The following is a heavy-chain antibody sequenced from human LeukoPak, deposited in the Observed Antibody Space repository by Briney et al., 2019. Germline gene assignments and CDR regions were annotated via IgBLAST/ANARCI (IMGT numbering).Heavy chain of an antibody. V-gene: IGHV4-59*11. J-gene: IGHJ4*02. CDR1: SGSISSHY. D-gene: IGHD4-17*01. Sequence: PSETLSLTCTVSSGSISSHYWSWIRQPPGKGLEWIGNIYSSGSTNSNPSLKSRVTISVDTSKNQFSLKLSSVTAADTAVYYCAREGTTTALIFDYWGQGTLVTVSS. CDR3: AREGTTTALIFDY. CDR2: IYSSGST.